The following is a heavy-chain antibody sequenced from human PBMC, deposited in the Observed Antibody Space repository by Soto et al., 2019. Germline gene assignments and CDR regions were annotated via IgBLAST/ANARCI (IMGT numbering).Heavy chain of an antibody. CDR2: INPSGGST. V-gene: IGHV1-46*01. CDR1: GYTFTSYY. D-gene: IGHD5-18*01. Sequence: GASLKVSGRASGYTFTSYYMHWVRQAPGQGLEWMGIINPSGGSTSYAQKFQGRVTMTRDTSTSTVYMELSSLRSEDTAVYYCASDTAMPTVYYYYYYGTDVWAQGTTVTVSS. CDR3: ASDTAMPTVYYYYYYGTDV. J-gene: IGHJ6*02.